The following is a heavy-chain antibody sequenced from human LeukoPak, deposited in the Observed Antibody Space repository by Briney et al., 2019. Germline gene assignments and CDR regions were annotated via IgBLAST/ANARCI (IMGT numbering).Heavy chain of an antibody. D-gene: IGHD5/OR15-5a*01. V-gene: IGHV3-53*01. CDR3: AMGFSLNFHY. J-gene: IGHJ4*02. CDR2: IYSGGST. Sequence: GGSLRLSCAASGFSVSSNYMNWVRQGPGKGLEWVSVIYSGGSTYYADSVKGRFTISRDNSKNTLYLQMNSLRAEDTAVYYCAMGFSLNFHYWGRGTLVTVSS. CDR1: GFSVSSNY.